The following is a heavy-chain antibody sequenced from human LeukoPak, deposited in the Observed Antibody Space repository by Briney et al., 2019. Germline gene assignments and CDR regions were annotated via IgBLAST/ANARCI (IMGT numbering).Heavy chain of an antibody. J-gene: IGHJ3*02. V-gene: IGHV4-38-2*01. Sequence: PSETLSLTCAVSGYSISSGYYWGWVRQPPGKALEWIGSSNRTGSTHYNPSLKCRVTLSVDTSKNQFSLKLTSVTAADTAVYYCARHYWTPGAFDIWGQGAMVTVSS. CDR2: SNRTGST. CDR3: ARHYWTPGAFDI. D-gene: IGHD3/OR15-3a*01. CDR1: GYSISSGYY.